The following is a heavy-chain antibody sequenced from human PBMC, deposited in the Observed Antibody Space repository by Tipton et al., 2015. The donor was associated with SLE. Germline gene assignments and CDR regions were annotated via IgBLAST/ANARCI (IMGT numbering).Heavy chain of an antibody. D-gene: IGHD3-10*01. J-gene: IGHJ4*02. CDR1: GYTFTSYD. CDR2: MNPNSGNT. V-gene: IGHV1-8*03. Sequence: QSGPEVKKPGASVKVSCKASGYTFTSYDINWVRQATGQGLEWMGWMNPNSGNTGYAQKFQGRVTITRNTSISTAYMELSSLRSEDTAVYYCAGGGWVAGRNYLDYWGQGTLVTVSS. CDR3: AGGGWVAGRNYLDY.